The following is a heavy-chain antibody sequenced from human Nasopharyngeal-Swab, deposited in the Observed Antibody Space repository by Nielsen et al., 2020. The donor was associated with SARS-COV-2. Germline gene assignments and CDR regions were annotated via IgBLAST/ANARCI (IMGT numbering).Heavy chain of an antibody. CDR3: ARVNVVYYYYGMDV. D-gene: IGHD2-15*01. V-gene: IGHV7-4-1*02. CDR2: SNTNTGNP. Sequence: VRQTPGQGLEWMGWSNTNTGNPTYAQGFTGRFVFSLDTSGTTAYLQISSLKAEDTAVYYCARVNVVYYYYGMDVWGQGTTVTVSS. J-gene: IGHJ6*02.